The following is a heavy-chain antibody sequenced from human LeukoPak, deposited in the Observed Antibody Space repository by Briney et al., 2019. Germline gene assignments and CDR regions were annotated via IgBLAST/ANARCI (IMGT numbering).Heavy chain of an antibody. D-gene: IGHD6-19*01. CDR2: IKRKTDGCTT. V-gene: IGHV3-15*01. Sequence: PGGSLRLSCAASGFTFSNAWMSWVRQAPGKGMEWVGRIKRKTDGCTTDYAAAVKGRFTISRDDSKNTLYLQMNSLKTEDTAVYYCTTAAEEQWLVLLYYFDYWGQGTLVTVSS. CDR3: TTAAEEQWLVLLYYFDY. J-gene: IGHJ4*02. CDR1: GFTFSNAW.